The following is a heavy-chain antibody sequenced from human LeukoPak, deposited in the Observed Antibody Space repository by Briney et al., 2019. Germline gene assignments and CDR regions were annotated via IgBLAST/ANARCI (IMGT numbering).Heavy chain of an antibody. CDR2: INPNSGGT. V-gene: IGHV1-2*02. D-gene: IGHD3-10*01. J-gene: IGHJ5*02. CDR1: GYTFTGYY. Sequence: ASVKVSCKASGYTFTGYYMHWVRQAPGQGLEWMGWINPNSGGTNYAQKFQGRVTMTRDTSISTAYMELSRLRSDDTAVYYCARDRPYYCGSGSYYPINWFAPWGQGTLVTVSS. CDR3: ARDRPYYCGSGSYYPINWFAP.